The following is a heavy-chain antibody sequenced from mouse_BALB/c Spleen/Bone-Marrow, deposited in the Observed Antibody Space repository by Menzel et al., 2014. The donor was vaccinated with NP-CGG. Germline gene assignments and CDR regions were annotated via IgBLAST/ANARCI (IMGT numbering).Heavy chain of an antibody. CDR2: IDPANGNT. V-gene: IGHV14-3*02. D-gene: IGHD1-1*01. J-gene: IGHJ3*01. Sequence: VQLQQSGAELVKPGASVKLSCTASGFNIKDTYIHWVKQRPEQGLEWIGRIDPANGNTKYDPKFQGKATITTDTSSNTAYLQLSSLTSEDTAVYYCASYYYGRSSFACWGQGTLATVSA. CDR3: ASYYYGRSSFAC. CDR1: GFNIKDTY.